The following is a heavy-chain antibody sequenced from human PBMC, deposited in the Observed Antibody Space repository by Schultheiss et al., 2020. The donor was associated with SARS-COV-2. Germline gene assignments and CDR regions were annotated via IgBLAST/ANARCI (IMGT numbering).Heavy chain of an antibody. CDR2: ISAYNGNT. CDR1: GYTFTSYG. V-gene: IGHV1-18*01. D-gene: IGHD1-20*01. Sequence: ASVKVSCKASGYTFTSYGISWVRQAPGQGLEWMGWISAYNGNTNYAQKLQGRVTMTTDTSTSTAYMELSSLRSEDTAVYYCARGPYNWNPGWFDPWGQGTLVTVSS. CDR3: ARGPYNWNPGWFDP. J-gene: IGHJ5*02.